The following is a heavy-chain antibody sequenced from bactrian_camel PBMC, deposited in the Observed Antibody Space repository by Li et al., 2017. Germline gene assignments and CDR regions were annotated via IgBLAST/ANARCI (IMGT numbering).Heavy chain of an antibody. D-gene: IGHD3*01. Sequence: HVQLVESGGGSVQAGGSLRLSCTISGLTFDDSDMAWYRQAPGSECDVVSTIGRSHYTYYADSVKGRFTISRDNAKDTLYLQMNSLKIEDTAVYYCALGSSRQATMTARGKGTQ. V-gene: IGHV3S61*01. J-gene: IGHJ4*01. CDR1: GLTFDDSD. CDR2: IGRSHYT.